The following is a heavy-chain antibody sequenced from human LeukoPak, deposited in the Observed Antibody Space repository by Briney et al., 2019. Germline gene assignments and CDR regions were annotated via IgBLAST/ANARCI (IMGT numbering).Heavy chain of an antibody. D-gene: IGHD3-22*01. CDR1: GGSFSGYY. CDR2: IYTSGST. V-gene: IGHV4-59*10. Sequence: SETLSLTCAVYGGSFSGYYWSWIRQPAGKGLEWIGRIYTSGSTNYNPSLKSRVTMSVDTSKNQFSLKLSSVTAADTAVYYCARSTYYYDSSGYYRLPLFDPWGQGTLVTVSS. J-gene: IGHJ5*02. CDR3: ARSTYYYDSSGYYRLPLFDP.